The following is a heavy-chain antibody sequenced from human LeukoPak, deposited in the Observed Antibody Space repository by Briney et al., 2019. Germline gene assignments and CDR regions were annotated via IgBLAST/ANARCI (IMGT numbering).Heavy chain of an antibody. Sequence: GASVKVSCKASGYTFTGHYMHWVRQAPGQGLEWMGWINPNNGGTTYAQKFQGRVTMTRDTSISTAYVELTRLRSDDTAVYYCARDQVARDIVVVLTATGTIDYWGQGTLVTVSS. CDR1: GYTFTGHY. CDR2: INPNNGGT. V-gene: IGHV1-2*02. J-gene: IGHJ4*02. CDR3: ARDQVARDIVVVLTATGTIDY. D-gene: IGHD2-15*01.